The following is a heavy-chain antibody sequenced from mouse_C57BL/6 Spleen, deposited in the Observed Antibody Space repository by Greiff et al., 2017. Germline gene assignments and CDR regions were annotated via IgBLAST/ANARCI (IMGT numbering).Heavy chain of an antibody. D-gene: IGHD1-1*01. CDR3: TGPYYYGSSPGWFAY. CDR1: GFTFSNYW. J-gene: IGHJ3*01. V-gene: IGHV6-3*01. CDR2: IRLKSDNYAT. Sequence: EVKLVESGGGLVQPGGSMKLSCVASGFTFSNYWMNWVRQSPEKGLEWVAQIRLKSDNYATHYAESVKGRFTISRDDSKSSGYLQMNNLRAEDTGIDYCTGPYYYGSSPGWFAYWGQGTLVTVSA.